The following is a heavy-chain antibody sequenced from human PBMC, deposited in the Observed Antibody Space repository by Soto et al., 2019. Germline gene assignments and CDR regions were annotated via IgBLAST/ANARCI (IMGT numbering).Heavy chain of an antibody. CDR3: ASHGTTVTTIYYYYYMDV. J-gene: IGHJ6*03. D-gene: IGHD4-4*01. Sequence: EVQLVESGGGLVQPGGSLRLSCAASGFTVSSNYMSWVRQAPGKGLEWVSVIYSGGSTYYADSVKGRFTISRHNSKNTLYLQMNSLRAEDTAVYHCASHGTTVTTIYYYYYMDVWGKGTTVTVSS. CDR2: IYSGGST. V-gene: IGHV3-53*04. CDR1: GFTVSSNY.